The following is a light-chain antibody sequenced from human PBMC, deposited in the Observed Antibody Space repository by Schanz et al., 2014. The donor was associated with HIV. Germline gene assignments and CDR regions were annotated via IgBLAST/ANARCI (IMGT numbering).Light chain of an antibody. CDR1: SSDVGGYNY. CDR3: SSYTSSSTHG. V-gene: IGLV2-8*01. J-gene: IGLJ3*02. Sequence: QSVLTQPPSASGSPGQSVTISCTGTSSDVGGYNYVSWYQQHPGKAPKLMIYEVSKRPSGVPDRFSGSKSGNTASLTVSGLQAEDEADFYCSSYTSSSTHGFGGGTKLTVL. CDR2: EVS.